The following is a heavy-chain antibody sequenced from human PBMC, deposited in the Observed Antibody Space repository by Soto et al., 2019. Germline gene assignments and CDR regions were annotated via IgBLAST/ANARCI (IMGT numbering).Heavy chain of an antibody. CDR2: MTPNSGNT. D-gene: IGHD6-6*01. CDR1: GYTFTSDD. Sequence: QVQLVQSGAEVKKPGASVKVSCKASGYTFTSDDINWVRQATGQWLEWMGWMTPNSGNTGYAQKCQGRVTMTRNTSIRTADMALSSLRSEDTVVYYCARRGLSISSNFRYRYYGMDVWGQGTTVTVSS. CDR3: ARRGLSISSNFRYRYYGMDV. V-gene: IGHV1-8*01. J-gene: IGHJ6*01.